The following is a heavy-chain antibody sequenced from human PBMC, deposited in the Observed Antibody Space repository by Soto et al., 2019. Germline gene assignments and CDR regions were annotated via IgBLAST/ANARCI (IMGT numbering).Heavy chain of an antibody. D-gene: IGHD7-27*01. V-gene: IGHV3-73*01. CDR1: GFTFSGSA. Sequence: GGSLRLSCAASGFTFSGSAMHWVRQASGKGLEWVGRIRSKANSYATAYAASVKGRFTIFRDDSKNTAYLQMNSLKTEDTAVYYCTRSRSGDLGYWGQGTLVTVSS. CDR2: IRSKANSYAT. J-gene: IGHJ4*02. CDR3: TRSRSGDLGY.